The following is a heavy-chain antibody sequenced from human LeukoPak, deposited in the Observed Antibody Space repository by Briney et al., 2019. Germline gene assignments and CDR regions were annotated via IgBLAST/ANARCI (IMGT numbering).Heavy chain of an antibody. D-gene: IGHD2-2*01. CDR3: ARVPAALNDAFDI. J-gene: IGHJ3*02. CDR2: ISGSGGST. CDR1: GFTFSSYA. Sequence: GGSLRLSCAASGFTFSSYAMSWVRQAPGKGLEWVSAISGSGGSTYYADSVKGRFTISRDNSKNTLYLQMNSLRAEDTAVYYCARVPAALNDAFDIWGQGTVVTVSS. V-gene: IGHV3-23*01.